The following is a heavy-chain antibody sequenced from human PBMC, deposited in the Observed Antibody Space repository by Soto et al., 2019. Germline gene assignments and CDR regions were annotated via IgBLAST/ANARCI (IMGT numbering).Heavy chain of an antibody. V-gene: IGHV4-39*07. CDR2: IYYSGRT. J-gene: IGHJ4*02. CDR1: GGSISSSSYY. CDR3: ARDMNDYTAYFDY. D-gene: IGHD2-2*02. Sequence: PSETLSLTCTVSGGSISSSSYYWGWIRQPPGKGLEWIGSIYYSGRTNYNPSLKSRVSFSVDTSKNQFSLELSSVTAADTAVYYCARDMNDYTAYFDYWGLGTLVTVSS.